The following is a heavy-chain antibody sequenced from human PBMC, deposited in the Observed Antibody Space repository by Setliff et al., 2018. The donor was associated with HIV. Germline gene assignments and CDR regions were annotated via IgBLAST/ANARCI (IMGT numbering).Heavy chain of an antibody. CDR1: ATFTNVD. Sequence: ASVKVSCKASATFTNVDIHWLRRATGQGREWMGWMNPNSGVSGYGQKFQGRVTMTRDTSISTAYMELSSLTSEDTAVYYCARGKGVGGVIITGGLDVWGKGTTVTVSS. D-gene: IGHD3-10*01. V-gene: IGHV1-8*01. J-gene: IGHJ6*04. CDR3: ARGKGVGGVIITGGLDV. CDR2: MNPNSGVS.